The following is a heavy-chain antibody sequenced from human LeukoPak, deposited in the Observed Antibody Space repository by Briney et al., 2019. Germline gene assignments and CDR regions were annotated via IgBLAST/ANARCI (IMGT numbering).Heavy chain of an antibody. V-gene: IGHV1-69*04. Sequence: SVKVSCKASGYTFTSYDINWVRQATGQGLEWMGRIIPILGIANYAQKFQGRVTITADKSTSTAYMELSSLRSEDTAVYYCARDPPSPYSSSWYLLDYWGQGTLVTVSS. CDR2: IIPILGIA. J-gene: IGHJ4*02. CDR1: GYTFTSYD. D-gene: IGHD6-13*01. CDR3: ARDPPSPYSSSWYLLDY.